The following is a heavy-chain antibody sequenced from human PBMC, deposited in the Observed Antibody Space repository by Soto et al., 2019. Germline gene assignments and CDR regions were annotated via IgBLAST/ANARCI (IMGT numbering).Heavy chain of an antibody. Sequence: QVQVVESGGGVVQPGRSLRLSCAASGFMFSSYGMHWVRQAPGKGLEWVAVIWYDGSNKYHVDSVKGRFTISRDNSKNTLHLQMNSVRPEDTAVYYCARDPGGGGSCSCCMDDWGQGTTVTVSS. CDR1: GFMFSSYG. CDR2: IWYDGSNK. D-gene: IGHD2-15*01. J-gene: IGHJ6*02. CDR3: ARDPGGGGSCSCCMDD. V-gene: IGHV3-33*01.